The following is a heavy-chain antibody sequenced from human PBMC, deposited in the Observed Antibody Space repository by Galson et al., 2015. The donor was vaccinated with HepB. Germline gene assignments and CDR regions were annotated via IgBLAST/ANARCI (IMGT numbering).Heavy chain of an antibody. J-gene: IGHJ4*02. CDR2: ISQAGHIN. Sequence: SLRLSCAVSGFTFENYDMHWVRQALDKGLEWVSAISQAGHINLYTDSVKGRFTISRDNSKNTLYLQMNSLRTEDTAIYYCARDLIGGAPDYSDYWGQGTLVTVSS. CDR1: GFTFENYD. CDR3: ARDLIGGAPDYSDY. V-gene: IGHV3-30-3*01. D-gene: IGHD3-16*01.